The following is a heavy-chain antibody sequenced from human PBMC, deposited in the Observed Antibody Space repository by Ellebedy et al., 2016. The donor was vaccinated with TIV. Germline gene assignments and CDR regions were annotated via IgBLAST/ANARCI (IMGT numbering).Heavy chain of an antibody. CDR1: GFTFSSYG. V-gene: IGHV3-33*01. CDR2: IWFDGHQK. J-gene: IGHJ2*01. Sequence: PGGSLRLSCAASGFTFSSYGFHWVRQVPGKGLEWVALIWFDGHQKYYADSLRGRVTISRDNSKNTVYLQMNNLSAEDTAVYYCARDISSWQSNWYLALWGRGTLVTVSA. D-gene: IGHD2-2*01. CDR3: ARDISSWQSNWYLAL.